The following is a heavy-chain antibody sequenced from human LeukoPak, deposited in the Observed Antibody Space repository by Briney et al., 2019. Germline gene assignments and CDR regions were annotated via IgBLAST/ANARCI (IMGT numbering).Heavy chain of an antibody. D-gene: IGHD5-12*01. CDR2: ISYDGSNK. Sequence: GGSLRLSCAASGFTFSSYAMHWVRQAPGKGLEWVAVISYDGSNKYYADSVKGRFTISRDNSKNTLYLQMNSLRAEDTAVYYCAREVRGYSGYDYVDYWGQGTLVAVSS. CDR1: GFTFSSYA. J-gene: IGHJ4*02. V-gene: IGHV3-30-3*01. CDR3: AREVRGYSGYDYVDY.